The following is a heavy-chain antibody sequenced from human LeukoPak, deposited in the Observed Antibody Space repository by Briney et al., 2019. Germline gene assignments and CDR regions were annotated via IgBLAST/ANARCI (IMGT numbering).Heavy chain of an antibody. CDR2: IYHSGST. CDR1: GGSVSSGVYY. D-gene: IGHD6-6*01. V-gene: IGHV4-30-2*01. CDR3: ASVSPQARPCCEDFDY. Sequence: SQTLSLTCTVSGGSVSSGVYYWSWIRQPPGKGLEWIGYIYHSGSTYYSPSLKSRVTISVDRSKNQFSLKLSSVTAADTAVYYCASVSPQARPCCEDFDYWGQGTLVTVSS. J-gene: IGHJ4*02.